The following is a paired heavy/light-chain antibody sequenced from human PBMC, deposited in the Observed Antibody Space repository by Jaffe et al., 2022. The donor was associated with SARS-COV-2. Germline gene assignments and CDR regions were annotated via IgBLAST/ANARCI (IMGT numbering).Heavy chain of an antibody. CDR3: ARGGSTTSYYYYYMDV. V-gene: IGHV4-59*01. D-gene: IGHD2-2*01. Sequence: QVQLQESGPGLVKPSETLSLTCTVSGGSISSYYWTWIRQPPGKGLEWIGYIYYSGSTNYNPSLKSRVTISVDTSKHQFSLKLNSVTAADTAVYYCARGGSTTSYYYYYMDVWGKGTTVTVSS. CDR1: GGSISSYY. J-gene: IGHJ6*03. CDR2: IYYSGST.
Light chain of an antibody. J-gene: IGKJ4*01. CDR1: QSVSSN. CDR2: GAS. CDR3: QQYSNWPPLT. V-gene: IGKV3-15*01. Sequence: EIVMTQSPATLSVSPGERATLSCRASQSVSSNLAWYQQKPGQAPRLLIYGASTRATGIPARFSGSGSGTEFTLTISSLQSEDFAVYYCQQYSNWPPLTFGGGTKVVIK.